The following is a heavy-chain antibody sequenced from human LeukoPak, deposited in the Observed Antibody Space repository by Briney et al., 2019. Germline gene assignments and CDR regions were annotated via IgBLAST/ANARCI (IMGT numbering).Heavy chain of an antibody. J-gene: IGHJ4*02. D-gene: IGHD4-17*01. CDR3: AIGSADYGDYLYYFDY. CDR2: IYYSGST. CDR1: GGSISSHY. V-gene: IGHV4-59*11. Sequence: SETLSLTCTVSGGSISSHYWSWIRQPPGKGLEWIGDIYYSGSTNYSPSLKSRVTISVDTSKNQFSLKLSSVTAADTAVYYCAIGSADYGDYLYYFDYWGQGTLVTVSS.